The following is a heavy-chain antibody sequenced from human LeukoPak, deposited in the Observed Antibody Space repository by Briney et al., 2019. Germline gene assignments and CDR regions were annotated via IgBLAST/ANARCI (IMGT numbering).Heavy chain of an antibody. Sequence: GGSLRLSCAASGFTFSSYAMHWVRQAPGKGLEYVSAISSNGDSTYSANCVKGRFIISRDNSKNMLYLQMGSLRPEDMAMYYCARPGRDGYNYDAFGIWGQGTMVTVSS. V-gene: IGHV3-64*01. CDR3: ARPGRDGYNYDAFGI. J-gene: IGHJ3*02. D-gene: IGHD5-24*01. CDR1: GFTFSSYA. CDR2: ISSNGDST.